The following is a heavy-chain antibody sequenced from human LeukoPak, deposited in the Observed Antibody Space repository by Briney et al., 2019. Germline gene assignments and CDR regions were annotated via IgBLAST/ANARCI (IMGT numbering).Heavy chain of an antibody. J-gene: IGHJ5*02. Sequence: SETLSLTCTVSGGSISSYYWSWIRQPAGKGLEWIGRIYTSGSTNYNPSLKSRVTMSVDTSKNRFSLKLSSVTAADTAVYYCARDLDGFWSGPQHPYNWFDPWGQGTLVTVSS. CDR3: ARDLDGFWSGPQHPYNWFDP. D-gene: IGHD3-3*01. CDR2: IYTSGST. V-gene: IGHV4-4*07. CDR1: GGSISSYY.